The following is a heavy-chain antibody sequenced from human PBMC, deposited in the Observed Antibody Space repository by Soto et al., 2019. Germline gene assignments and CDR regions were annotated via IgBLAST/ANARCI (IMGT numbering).Heavy chain of an antibody. CDR2: ISHTGDT. CDR3: ARIVVGVTVDL. D-gene: IGHD1-26*01. V-gene: IGHV4-61*01. J-gene: IGHJ4*02. Sequence: QVQLRESGPGLLKPSETLSLTCTVSDASVWSDSYFWTWIRQPPGKGLEWIAYISHTGDTNYNPSPKRRVTISIDTSRNQFSLTVTSVTAADTAVYFCARIVVGVTVDLWGQGSLVTVSS. CDR1: DASVWSDSYF.